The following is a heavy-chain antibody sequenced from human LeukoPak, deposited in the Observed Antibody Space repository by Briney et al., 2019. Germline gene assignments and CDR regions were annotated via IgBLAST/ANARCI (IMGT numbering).Heavy chain of an antibody. CDR1: GFTFSDYY. J-gene: IGHJ3*02. D-gene: IGHD3-22*01. V-gene: IGHV3-11*01. CDR2: ISSSGSTI. CDR3: ARDKREYYDSSGYYYGGAFDI. Sequence: KDRGSLRLSCAASGFTFSDYYMSWIRPAPGKGLEWVSYISSSGSTIYYADSVKGRFTISRDNAKNSLYLQMNSLRAEDTAVYYCARDKREYYDSSGYYYGGAFDIWGQGTMVTVSS.